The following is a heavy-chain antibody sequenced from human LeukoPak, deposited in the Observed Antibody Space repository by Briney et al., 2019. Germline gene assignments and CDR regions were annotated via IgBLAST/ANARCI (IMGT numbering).Heavy chain of an antibody. J-gene: IGHJ4*02. V-gene: IGHV3-30*02. D-gene: IGHD3-10*01. Sequence: PGGSLRLSCAASGFTFSSYGMHWVRQAPGKGLQWVAFIRYDGSNKYCADSVKGRFTISRDNSKNTLYLQMNSLRAEDTAVYYCARDSSTYYYGSGSYGGSVDYWGQGTLVTVSS. CDR1: GFTFSSYG. CDR3: ARDSSTYYYGSGSYGGSVDY. CDR2: IRYDGSNK.